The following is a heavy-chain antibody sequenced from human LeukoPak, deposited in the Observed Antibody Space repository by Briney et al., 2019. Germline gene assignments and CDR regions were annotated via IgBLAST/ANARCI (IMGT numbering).Heavy chain of an antibody. J-gene: IGHJ4*02. CDR3: ADKVYCSTTSCYHAGY. Sequence: SGTLSLTCAVSGDSISSTNWWSWVRQPPGKGLEWIGEIYHSGTTNYNPSLKSRVTISIDTFNNEFSLKLRSVTAADTAVYYCADKVYCSTTSCYHAGYWGQGTLVTVSS. V-gene: IGHV4-4*02. D-gene: IGHD2-2*01. CDR2: IYHSGTT. CDR1: GDSISSTNW.